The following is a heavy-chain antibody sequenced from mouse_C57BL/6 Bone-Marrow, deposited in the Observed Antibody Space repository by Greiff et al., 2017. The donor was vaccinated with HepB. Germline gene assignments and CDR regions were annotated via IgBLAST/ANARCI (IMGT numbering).Heavy chain of an antibody. J-gene: IGHJ2*01. Sequence: QVHVKQPGAELVMPGASVKLSCKASGYTFTSYWMHWVKQRPGQGLEWIGEIDPSDSYTNYNQKFKGKSTLTVDKSSSTAYKQLSSLTSEDSAGFFCARDPDYYGSGYWGQGTTLTVSS. CDR2: IDPSDSYT. V-gene: IGHV1-69*01. CDR1: GYTFTSYW. CDR3: ARDPDYYGSGY. D-gene: IGHD1-1*01.